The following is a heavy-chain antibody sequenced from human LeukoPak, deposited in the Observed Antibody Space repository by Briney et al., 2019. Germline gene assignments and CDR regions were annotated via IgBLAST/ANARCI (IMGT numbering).Heavy chain of an antibody. Sequence: GGSLRLSCAASGFTFSSYGMHWVRQAPGKGLEWVAFIRYDGSNKYYADSVKGRFTISRDNSKNTLYLQMNSLRAEDTAVYYCARGRMYYDIWPFDYWGQGTLVTVSS. D-gene: IGHD3-9*01. CDR2: IRYDGSNK. J-gene: IGHJ4*02. V-gene: IGHV3-30*02. CDR1: GFTFSSYG. CDR3: ARGRMYYDIWPFDY.